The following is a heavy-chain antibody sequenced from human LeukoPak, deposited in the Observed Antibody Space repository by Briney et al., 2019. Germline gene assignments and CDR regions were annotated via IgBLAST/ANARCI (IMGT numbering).Heavy chain of an antibody. CDR1: QFPFTSYA. J-gene: IGHJ4*02. Sequence: GGSLRLSCAASQFPFTSYAMTWVRQAPGKGLEWVSGISGSGDNTYYADSVKGRFTISRDNSKNTLFLQMNSLRAEDTAVYYCAKDARRTNGWYFFDYWGQGTLVTVSS. CDR3: AKDARRTNGWYFFDY. CDR2: ISGSGDNT. V-gene: IGHV3-23*01. D-gene: IGHD6-19*01.